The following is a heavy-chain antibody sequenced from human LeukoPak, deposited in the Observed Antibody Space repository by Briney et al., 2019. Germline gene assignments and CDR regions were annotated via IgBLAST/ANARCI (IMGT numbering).Heavy chain of an antibody. CDR2: ISSSSSYI. Sequence: PGGSLRLSCAASGFTFSSYSMNWVRQAPGKGLEWVSSISSSSSYIYYADSVKGRFTISRDNAKNSLYLQMNSLRAEDTAVYYCAREGRAAGPYYYYYMDVWGKGTTVTVSS. V-gene: IGHV3-21*01. CDR3: AREGRAAGPYYYYYMDV. D-gene: IGHD6-13*01. J-gene: IGHJ6*03. CDR1: GFTFSSYS.